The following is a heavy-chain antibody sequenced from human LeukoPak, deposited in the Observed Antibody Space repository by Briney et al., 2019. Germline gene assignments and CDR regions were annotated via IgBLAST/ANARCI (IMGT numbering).Heavy chain of an antibody. J-gene: IGHJ4*02. V-gene: IGHV3-23*01. Sequence: GGSLRLSCAASGFTFSSYGMSWVLQARGKGLECVSSISGSGGSTNHAESVKGRFTISRDNSKNTLYLQMNSLRAEDTAVYYCAKVWTAYSDDYFDYWGQGTLVTVSP. D-gene: IGHD3/OR15-3a*01. CDR2: ISGSGGST. CDR3: AKVWTAYSDDYFDY. CDR1: GFTFSSYG.